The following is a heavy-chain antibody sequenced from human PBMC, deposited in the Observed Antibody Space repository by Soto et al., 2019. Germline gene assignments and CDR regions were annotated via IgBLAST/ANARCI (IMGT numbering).Heavy chain of an antibody. CDR2: IHYSGSA. V-gene: IGHV4-59*01. CDR1: GDSISSYF. D-gene: IGHD1-1*01. CDR3: ARMNQLAPKRNAFDI. J-gene: IGHJ3*02. Sequence: QVQLEESGPGLVKPSETLSLICTVSGDSISSYFWTWIRQPPGKGLEWIGYIHYSGSANYNPSLKSRVTMSVETSKNQFSLNLSSVTAADTAVYFCARMNQLAPKRNAFDIWGQGTMVTVSS.